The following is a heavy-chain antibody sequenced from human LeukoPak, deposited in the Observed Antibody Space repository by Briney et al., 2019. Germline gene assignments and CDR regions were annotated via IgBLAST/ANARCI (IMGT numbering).Heavy chain of an antibody. CDR3: AKDLTTVTTGDY. J-gene: IGHJ4*02. CDR1: GFSFSDYA. Sequence: GGSLRLSCGASGFSFSDYAMHWVRQAPGKGLGWVSSISGSGGSTYYADSVKGRFTISRDNSKNTLYLHMNSLRAEDTAVYYCAKDLTTVTTGDYWGQGTLVTVSS. CDR2: ISGSGGST. D-gene: IGHD4-17*01. V-gene: IGHV3-23*01.